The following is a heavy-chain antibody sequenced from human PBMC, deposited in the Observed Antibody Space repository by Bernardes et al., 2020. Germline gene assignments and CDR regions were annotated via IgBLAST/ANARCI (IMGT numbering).Heavy chain of an antibody. CDR3: ASSNTVAGYYFDY. V-gene: IGHV4-59*01. CDR2: SYYSSST. Sequence: SEIMSVTGTVSRRSISSYYCSCTPQTPGNGSEWLGYSYYSSSTNYNPYLKSRVTISVDTSKNQFSLKLSSVTAADTAVYYCASSNTVAGYYFDYWGQGTLVTVSS. D-gene: IGHD4-17*01. CDR1: RRSISSYY. J-gene: IGHJ4*02.